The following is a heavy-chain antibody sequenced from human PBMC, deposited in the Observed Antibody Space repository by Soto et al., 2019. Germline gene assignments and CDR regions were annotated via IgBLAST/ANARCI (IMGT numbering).Heavy chain of an antibody. Sequence: QVQLVQSGAEVKKPGSSVKVSCKASGGTFRSYSISWVRQAPGQGLEWMGGIIPIFDITNYAQKFQGRVTITAGESTSTAYMELSSLGSDDTAVYYCARPDEGGYASNHHYYYALDVWAQGTTVTV. CDR2: IIPIFDIT. V-gene: IGHV1-69*01. D-gene: IGHD3-16*01. CDR3: ARPDEGGYASNHHYYYALDV. CDR1: GGTFRSYS. J-gene: IGHJ6*02.